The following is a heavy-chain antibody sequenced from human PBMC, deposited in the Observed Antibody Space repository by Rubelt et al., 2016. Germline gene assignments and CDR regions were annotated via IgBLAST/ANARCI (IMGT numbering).Heavy chain of an antibody. V-gene: IGHV1-24*01. CDR1: GYTLTELS. CDR3: AADQGSYSIDAFDI. D-gene: IGHD1-26*01. CDR2: FDPEDGET. Sequence: SGAEVKKPGASVKVSCKVSGYTLTELSMHWVRQAPGTGLEWMGGFDPEDGETIYAQKFQGRVTMTEDTSTDTAYMELSSLRSEDTAVYYCAADQGSYSIDAFDIWGQGTMVTVSS. J-gene: IGHJ3*02.